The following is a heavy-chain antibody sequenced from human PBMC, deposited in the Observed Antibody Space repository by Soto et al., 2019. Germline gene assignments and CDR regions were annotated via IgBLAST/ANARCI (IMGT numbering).Heavy chain of an antibody. CDR3: ARHSSYYDILTGRPLFHYYYGMDV. V-gene: IGHV4-39*01. Sequence: PSETLYLTCTVSGGSISSSSYYWGWIRQPPGKGLEWIGSIYYSGSTYYNPSLKSRVTISVDTSKNQFSLKLSSVTAADTAVYYCARHSSYYDILTGRPLFHYYYGMDVWGQGTTVTVSS. D-gene: IGHD3-9*01. CDR2: IYYSGST. CDR1: GGSISSSSYY. J-gene: IGHJ6*02.